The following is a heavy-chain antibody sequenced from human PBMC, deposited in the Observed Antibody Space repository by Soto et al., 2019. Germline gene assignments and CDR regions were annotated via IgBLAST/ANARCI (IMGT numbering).Heavy chain of an antibody. Sequence: PGGSLRLSCAAPGFSFSSYGMHWVRQAPGKGLEWVAVIWYDGSNKYYADSVKGRFTISRDNSMYTLYLQMNSLRAEDTAVYYCARESVAVAGTDFDYWGQGTLVTVSS. D-gene: IGHD6-19*01. CDR3: ARESVAVAGTDFDY. CDR1: GFSFSSYG. CDR2: IWYDGSNK. V-gene: IGHV3-33*01. J-gene: IGHJ4*02.